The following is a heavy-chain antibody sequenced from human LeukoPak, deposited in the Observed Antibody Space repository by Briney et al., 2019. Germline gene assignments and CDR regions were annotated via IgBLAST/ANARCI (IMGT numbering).Heavy chain of an antibody. Sequence: SETLSLTCAVYGGSFSGYYWSWIRQPPGKGLEWIGEINHSGSTNYNPSLKSRVTISVDTSNNQFSLKLSSVTAADTAVYYCARAPLGQWLVADNGYYFDYWGQGTLVTVSS. CDR3: ARAPLGQWLVADNGYYFDY. CDR2: INHSGST. CDR1: GGSFSGYY. J-gene: IGHJ4*02. V-gene: IGHV4-34*01. D-gene: IGHD6-19*01.